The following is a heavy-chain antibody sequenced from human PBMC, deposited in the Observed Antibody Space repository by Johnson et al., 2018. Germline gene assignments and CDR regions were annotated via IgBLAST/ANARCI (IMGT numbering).Heavy chain of an antibody. CDR1: GGSFSGYY. V-gene: IGHV4-34*01. CDR2: INHSGST. Sequence: QVQLQQWGAGLLKPSETXSLTCAVYGGSFSGYYWSVIRQPPGKGLEWIGEINHSGSTNYNPSLKSRVTIPEDTSKNQFALKLSSVSAADTAVYYCARGRGVLMVYAIHYYYYGMDVWGQGTTVTVSS. J-gene: IGHJ6*02. D-gene: IGHD2-8*01. CDR3: ARGRGVLMVYAIHYYYYGMDV.